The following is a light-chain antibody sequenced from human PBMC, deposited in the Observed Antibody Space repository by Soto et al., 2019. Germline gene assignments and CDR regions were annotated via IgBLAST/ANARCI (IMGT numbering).Light chain of an antibody. J-gene: IGLJ1*01. V-gene: IGLV3-21*04. Sequence: SSELTQPPSVSVAPGKTARLTCGGNNIGSKSVHWYQQKPGQAPVLVIYYDSDRPSGIPERFSGSNSGNTATLTISRVEAGDEADYYCQVWDSSSDHDVFGTGTKVTVL. CDR1: NIGSKS. CDR3: QVWDSSSDHDV. CDR2: YDS.